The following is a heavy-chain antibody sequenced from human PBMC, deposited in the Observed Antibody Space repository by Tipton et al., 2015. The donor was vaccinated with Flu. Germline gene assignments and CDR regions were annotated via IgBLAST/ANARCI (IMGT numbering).Heavy chain of an antibody. CDR1: GFTFSSYS. J-gene: IGHJ3*02. V-gene: IGHV3-21*01. Sequence: GSLRLSCAASGFTFSSYSMKWVRQAPGKGLEGVSCISSRSSYIYYADSVKGRFTISRDNAKNSLYLQMNSLRAEDTAVYYCARLRDAFDIWGQGTMVTVSS. CDR3: ARLRDAFDI. CDR2: ISSRSSYI.